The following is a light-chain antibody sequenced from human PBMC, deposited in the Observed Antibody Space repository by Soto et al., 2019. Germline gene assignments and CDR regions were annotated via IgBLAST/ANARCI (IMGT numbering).Light chain of an antibody. CDR3: QQRST. V-gene: IGKV3-11*01. Sequence: EIVLTQSPGTLSLSPGERVTLSCRASQSVSSYFLAWYQQKPGQPPRLLIYHASNRATGIPARFSGSGSGTDFTLTISSLEPEDFAVYYFQQRSTFGQGTRLEIK. J-gene: IGKJ5*01. CDR2: HAS. CDR1: QSVSSY.